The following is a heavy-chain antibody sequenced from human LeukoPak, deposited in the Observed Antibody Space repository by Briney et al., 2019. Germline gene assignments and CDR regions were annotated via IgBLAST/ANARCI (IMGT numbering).Heavy chain of an antibody. CDR1: GGSFSGYY. Sequence: PSETLSLTCAVYGGSFSGYYWSWIRQPPGKGLEWIGEINHSGSTNYNPSLKSRVTISVDTSKNQFSLKLSSVTAADTAVYYCARKSYYDFWSGSNWFDPWGQGTLVTVSS. CDR3: ARKSYYDFWSGSNWFDP. D-gene: IGHD3-3*01. CDR2: INHSGST. V-gene: IGHV4-34*01. J-gene: IGHJ5*02.